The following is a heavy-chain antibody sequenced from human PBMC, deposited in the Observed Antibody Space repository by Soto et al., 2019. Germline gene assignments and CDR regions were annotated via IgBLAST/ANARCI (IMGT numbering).Heavy chain of an antibody. D-gene: IGHD6-6*01. CDR2: IKQGGSEK. J-gene: IGHJ6*03. CDR1: GFTFSGYW. V-gene: IGHV3-7*01. CDR3: ARDRGSSSSWGGYYYYYYMDV. Sequence: GGSLRLSCAASGFTFSGYWMSWVRQAPGKGLEWVANIKQGGSEKYYVDSVKGRFTISRDNAKNSLYLQMNSLRAEDTAVYYCARDRGSSSSWGGYYYYYYMDVWGKGTTVTVSS.